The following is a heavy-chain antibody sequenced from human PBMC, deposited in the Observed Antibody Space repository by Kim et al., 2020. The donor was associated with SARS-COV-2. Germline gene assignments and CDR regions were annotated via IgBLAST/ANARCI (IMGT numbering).Heavy chain of an antibody. CDR3: ARSKRGYSGYHFDY. J-gene: IGHJ4*02. Sequence: NPSLKSRVTISVDTSKNQFSLKLNSVTAADTAVYYCARSKRGYSGYHFDYWGQGTLVTVSS. D-gene: IGHD5-12*01. V-gene: IGHV4-59*01.